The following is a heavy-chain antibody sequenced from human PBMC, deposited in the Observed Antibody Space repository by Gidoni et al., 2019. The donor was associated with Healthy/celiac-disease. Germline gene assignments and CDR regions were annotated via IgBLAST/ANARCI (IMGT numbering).Heavy chain of an antibody. Sequence: EVQLVESGGGLVKPGGSLRLSCAASGFTFSNAWMSWVRQAPGKGLEWVGRIKSKTDGGTTDYAAPVKGRFTISRDDSKNTLYLQMNSLKTEDTAVYYCTTDLPGGIAAAGTLDFWAMFDYWGQGTLVTVSS. D-gene: IGHD6-13*01. V-gene: IGHV3-15*01. CDR3: TTDLPGGIAAAGTLDFWAMFDY. CDR1: GFTFSNAW. J-gene: IGHJ4*02. CDR2: IKSKTDGGTT.